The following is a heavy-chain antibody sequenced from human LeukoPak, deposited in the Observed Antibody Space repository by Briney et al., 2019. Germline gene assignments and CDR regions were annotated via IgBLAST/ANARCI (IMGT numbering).Heavy chain of an antibody. V-gene: IGHV3-7*01. D-gene: IGHD5-18*01. CDR3: ASGLLVDTGLPPDAFDI. CDR1: GFTFSSYW. CDR2: IKQDGSEK. J-gene: IGHJ3*02. Sequence: GGSLRLSCAASGFTFSSYWMSWVRQAPGKGLEWVANIKQDGSEKYYVDSVKGRFTISRDNAKNSLYLQMNSLRAEDTAVYYCASGLLVDTGLPPDAFDIWGQGTMVTVSS.